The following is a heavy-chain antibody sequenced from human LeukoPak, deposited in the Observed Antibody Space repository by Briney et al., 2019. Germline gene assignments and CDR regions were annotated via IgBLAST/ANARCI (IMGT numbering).Heavy chain of an antibody. CDR2: IIPILGIA. D-gene: IGHD4-17*01. CDR1: GGTFSSYA. V-gene: IGHV1-69*04. Sequence: ASVKVSCKASGGTFSSYAISWVRRAPGQGLEWMGRIIPILGIANYAQKFQGRVTITADKSTSTAYMELSSLRSEDTAVYYCASPVSGTTVTNGGWGQGTLVTVSS. CDR3: ASPVSGTTVTNGG. J-gene: IGHJ4*02.